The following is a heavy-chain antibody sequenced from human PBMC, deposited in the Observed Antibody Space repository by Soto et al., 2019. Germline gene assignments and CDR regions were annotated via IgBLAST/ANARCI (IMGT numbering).Heavy chain of an antibody. J-gene: IGHJ5*02. CDR1: GGSISSGGYY. Sequence: PSETLSLTCTVSGGSISSGGYYWSWIRQHPGKGLEWIGYIYYSGSTYYNPSLKSRVTISVDTSKNQFSLKLSSVTAADTAVYYCARAATVIGNWFDPWGQGTLVTVSS. CDR3: ARAATVIGNWFDP. V-gene: IGHV4-31*03. CDR2: IYYSGST. D-gene: IGHD4-4*01.